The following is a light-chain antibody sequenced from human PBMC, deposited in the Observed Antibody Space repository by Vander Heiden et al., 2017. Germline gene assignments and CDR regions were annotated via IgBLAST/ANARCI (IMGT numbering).Light chain of an antibody. CDR2: RDS. CDR1: NIGSKN. CDR3: TVWDSRTVV. V-gene: IGLV3-9*01. J-gene: IGLJ2*01. Sequence: SYELTQPLSVSVALGQTARITCGGNNIGSKNVHWYQQKPGQAPVRGIYRDSNRPSGIPERFYGSNSGTTAKLNISRAQAGEESDYYCTVWDSRTVVFGGGTKLTVL.